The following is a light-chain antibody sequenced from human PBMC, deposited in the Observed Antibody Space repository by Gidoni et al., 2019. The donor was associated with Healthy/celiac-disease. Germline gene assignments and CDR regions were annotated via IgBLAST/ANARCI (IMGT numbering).Light chain of an antibody. CDR1: QDISNY. CDR3: QQYDNLPRRT. J-gene: IGKJ1*01. Sequence: DIQMTQSPSSLSASVGDRVTITCQASQDISNYLNLYQQKPGTAPKLLIYDASNLETGVPSRFSGSGSGTDFTFTISSLQPEDIATYYCQQYDNLPRRTFGQGTKVEIK. V-gene: IGKV1-33*01. CDR2: DAS.